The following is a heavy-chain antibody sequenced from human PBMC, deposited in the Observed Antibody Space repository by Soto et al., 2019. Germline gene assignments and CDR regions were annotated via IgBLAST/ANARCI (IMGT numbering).Heavy chain of an antibody. V-gene: IGHV3-48*01. CDR2: ISSSSSTI. CDR3: ASLRDIVVVVAAGNYYYYMDV. Sequence: GGSLRLSCAASGFTFSSYSMNWVRQAPGKGLEWVSYISSSSSTIYYADSVKGRFTISRDNAKNSLYLQMNSLRAEDTAVYYCASLRDIVVVVAAGNYYYYMDVWGKGTTVTVSS. CDR1: GFTFSSYS. J-gene: IGHJ6*03. D-gene: IGHD2-15*01.